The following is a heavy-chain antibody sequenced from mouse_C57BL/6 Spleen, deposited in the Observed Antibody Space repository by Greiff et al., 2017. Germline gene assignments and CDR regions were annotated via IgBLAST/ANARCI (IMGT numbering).Heavy chain of an antibody. D-gene: IGHD4-1*01. CDR2: ISSGSSSI. J-gene: IGHJ2*01. CDR1: GFTFSDYG. V-gene: IGHV5-17*01. Sequence: EVKLMESGGGLVKPGGSLKLSCAASGFTFSDYGMHWVRQAPEKGLEWVAYISSGSSSIYYADTVKGRFTISRDNAKNTLFLQMTSLRSEDTAMYYCARVSNWVFDYWGQGTTLTVSS. CDR3: ARVSNWVFDY.